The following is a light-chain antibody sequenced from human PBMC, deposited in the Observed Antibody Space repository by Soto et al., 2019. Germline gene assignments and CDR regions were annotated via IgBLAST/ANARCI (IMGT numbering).Light chain of an antibody. CDR3: QQLNSYPIT. Sequence: DIQLTQSPSFLSASVGDRVTITCRASQGIAGYLAWYQEKPWKAPKLLIYATSSLQSGVPSRFSGSGSGTEFTLTISSLQPEDFATYYCQQLNSYPITVVQGTRLEIK. CDR1: QGIAGY. J-gene: IGKJ5*01. V-gene: IGKV1-9*01. CDR2: ATS.